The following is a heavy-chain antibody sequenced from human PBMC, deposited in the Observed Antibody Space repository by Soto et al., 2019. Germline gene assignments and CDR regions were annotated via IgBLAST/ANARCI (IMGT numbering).Heavy chain of an antibody. J-gene: IGHJ4*02. CDR3: ARGVATIGNFDY. Sequence: QVQLVESGGGVVQPGRSLRLSCAASGFTFSSYGMHWVRQAPGKGLEWVAVIWYDGSNKYYADSVKGRFTISRDNSKNTLDLQMNSLRAEDTAVYYCARGVATIGNFDYWGQGTLVTVSS. CDR1: GFTFSSYG. D-gene: IGHD5-12*01. CDR2: IWYDGSNK. V-gene: IGHV3-33*01.